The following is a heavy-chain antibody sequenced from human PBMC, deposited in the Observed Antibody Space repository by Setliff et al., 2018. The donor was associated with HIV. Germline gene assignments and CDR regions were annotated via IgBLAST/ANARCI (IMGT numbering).Heavy chain of an antibody. Sequence: PSETLSLTCAVYGGSFSDYYWSWIRQPPGKGLEWIGEINHSGRTIQSPSLGSRVTISIDTSKNQFSLNLNSVTAADTAVYYCARDRGGTYWGDSFEYWGQGALVTVSS. V-gene: IGHV4-34*01. CDR2: INHSGRT. D-gene: IGHD1-26*01. CDR3: ARDRGGTYWGDSFEY. J-gene: IGHJ4*02. CDR1: GGSFSDYY.